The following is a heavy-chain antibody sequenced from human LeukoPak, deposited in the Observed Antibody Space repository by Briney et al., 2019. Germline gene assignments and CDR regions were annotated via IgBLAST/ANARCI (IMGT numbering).Heavy chain of an antibody. D-gene: IGHD4-11*01. V-gene: IGHV1-46*01. CDR2: INPSGGST. J-gene: IGHJ6*02. CDR1: GYTFTSYY. CDR3: AREGRTTVTNVYSYYYGMDV. Sequence: GASVKVSCKASGYTFTSYYMHWVRQAPGQGLEWVGIINPSGGSTSYAQKFQGRVTMTRGTSTSTVYIELSSLSSEDTPVYYCAREGRTTVTNVYSYYYGMDVWGQGTTVTVSS.